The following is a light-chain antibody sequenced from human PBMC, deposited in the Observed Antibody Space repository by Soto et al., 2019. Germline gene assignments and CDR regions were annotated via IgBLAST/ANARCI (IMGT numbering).Light chain of an antibody. Sequence: EIVLTQSPATLSLSPGERATLSCRASQSVSSYLAWYQQKPGQAPRLLMYEASNRATGIPARFSGGGSGTDFTLTISSLEPEDFAVYYCQPRSDWPWTFGQGTKVELK. J-gene: IGKJ1*01. CDR2: EAS. CDR3: QPRSDWPWT. CDR1: QSVSSY. V-gene: IGKV3-11*01.